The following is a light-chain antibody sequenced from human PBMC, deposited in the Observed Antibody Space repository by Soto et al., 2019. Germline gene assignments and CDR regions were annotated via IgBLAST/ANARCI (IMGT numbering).Light chain of an antibody. V-gene: IGLV2-14*01. CDR2: DVS. CDR3: SAFTGTTYV. Sequence: QSVLTQPASVSGSPGQSITISCTGSSGDVGGNKYVSWYQQYPGKAPKLMICDVSNRPSGVSNRFSGSKSGNTASLTISGLQAEDEADYYCSAFTGTTYVFGTGTKVTVL. J-gene: IGLJ1*01. CDR1: SGDVGGNKY.